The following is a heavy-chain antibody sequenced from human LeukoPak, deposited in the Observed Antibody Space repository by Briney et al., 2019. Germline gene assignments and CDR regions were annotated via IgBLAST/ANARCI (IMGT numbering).Heavy chain of an antibody. CDR3: ARVGYDHFFDY. D-gene: IGHD5-12*01. Sequence: GGSLRLSCAASGFTFSSYAMHWVRQAPGKGLEWVAVISYDGSNKYYADSVKGRFTISRDNSKNTLYLQMNSLRAEDTAVYYCARVGYDHFFDYWGQGTLVTVSS. V-gene: IGHV3-30-3*01. CDR2: ISYDGSNK. CDR1: GFTFSSYA. J-gene: IGHJ4*02.